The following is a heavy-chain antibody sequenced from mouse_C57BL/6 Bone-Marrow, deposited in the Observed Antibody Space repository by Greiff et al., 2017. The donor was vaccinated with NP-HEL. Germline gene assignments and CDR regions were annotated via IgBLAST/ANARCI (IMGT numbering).Heavy chain of an antibody. D-gene: IGHD4-1*01. CDR2: ILPGSGST. J-gene: IGHJ4*01. Sequence: QVQLKESGAELMKPGASVKISCKATGYTFSSYWIEWVKQRPGHGLEWTGEILPGSGSTKYNEKFKGKATFTAETSSNTAYMQLSSLTSEDSAVYYCARGGLGRAMDYWGQGTSVTVSS. CDR3: ARGGLGRAMDY. CDR1: GYTFSSYW. V-gene: IGHV1-9*01.